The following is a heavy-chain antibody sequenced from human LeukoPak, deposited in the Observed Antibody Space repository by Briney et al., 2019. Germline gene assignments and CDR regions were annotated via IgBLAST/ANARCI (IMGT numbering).Heavy chain of an antibody. CDR2: IIPILGIA. CDR3: ASREILTGSDAFDI. CDR1: GGTFSSYA. J-gene: IGHJ3*02. D-gene: IGHD3-9*01. V-gene: IGHV1-69*04. Sequence: SEKVSCKASGGTFSSYAISWVRQAPGQGLEWMGRIIPILGIANYAQKFQGRVTITADKSTSTAYMELSSLRSEDTAVYYCASREILTGSDAFDIWGQGTMVTVSS.